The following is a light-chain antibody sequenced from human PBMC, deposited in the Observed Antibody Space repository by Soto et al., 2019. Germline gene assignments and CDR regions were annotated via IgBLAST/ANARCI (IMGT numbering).Light chain of an antibody. Sequence: EIVLTQSPSTLSFSPGERATLSCSARQSVSSSLAWYQQTPGQTPRLLIYDVSNRATGIPARFSGSGSGTDFTLTVSSLEHEDFAVYYCQQRSNWPLTFGGGTKVEIK. V-gene: IGKV3-11*01. J-gene: IGKJ4*01. CDR1: QSVSSS. CDR2: DVS. CDR3: QQRSNWPLT.